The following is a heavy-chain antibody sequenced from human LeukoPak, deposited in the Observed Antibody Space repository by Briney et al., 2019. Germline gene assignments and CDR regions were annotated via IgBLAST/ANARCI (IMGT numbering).Heavy chain of an antibody. CDR3: AKTVSGWYGAFDY. J-gene: IGHJ4*02. CDR1: GFTFSSYG. Sequence: PGGSLRLSCAASGFTFSSYGMSWVRQAPGKGLEWVSAISGSGGSTYYADSVKGRFTISRDNSKNTLYLQMNSLRAEDTAVYYCAKTVSGWYGAFDYWGQGTLVTVSS. D-gene: IGHD6-19*01. V-gene: IGHV3-23*01. CDR2: ISGSGGST.